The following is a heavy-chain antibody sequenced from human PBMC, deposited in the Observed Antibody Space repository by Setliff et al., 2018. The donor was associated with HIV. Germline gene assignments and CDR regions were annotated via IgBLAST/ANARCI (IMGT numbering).Heavy chain of an antibody. CDR2: IRYDGNIK. CDR3: AKDRGSSSGRFDY. Sequence: PGESLKISCAASGFTFSTYGMHWVRQAPGKGLEWVAFIRYDGNIKSYADSVRGRFTISRDSSKNTLYLQMNSLRAEDTAVYLCAKDRGSSSGRFDYWGQGTLVTVSS. J-gene: IGHJ4*02. CDR1: GFTFSTYG. D-gene: IGHD6-6*01. V-gene: IGHV3-30*02.